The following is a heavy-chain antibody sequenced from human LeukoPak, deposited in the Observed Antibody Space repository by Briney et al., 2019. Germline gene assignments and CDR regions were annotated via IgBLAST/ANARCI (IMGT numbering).Heavy chain of an antibody. V-gene: IGHV3-30*18. Sequence: PGRSLRLSCVASGLTFSRYGMHWVRQAPGKGLEWVTVISSDGTNQYYADSVKGRFTISRDSFRNTLYLQMNSLRPEDTAVYYCAKDEGRGWIDFWGQGSLVTVSS. J-gene: IGHJ4*02. CDR3: AKDEGRGWIDF. CDR1: GLTFSRYG. D-gene: IGHD3-3*01. CDR2: ISSDGTNQ.